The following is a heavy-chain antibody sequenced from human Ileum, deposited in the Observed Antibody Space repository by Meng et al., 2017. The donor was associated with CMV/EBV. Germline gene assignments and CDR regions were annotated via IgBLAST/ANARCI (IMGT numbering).Heavy chain of an antibody. D-gene: IGHD3-3*01. J-gene: IGHJ6*02. CDR3: AKGSLEWLYYGMDV. Sequence: GESLKISCAGSGFTFSNHAMSWVRQAPGKGLEWVSVIYAGGRSTYFADSVKGRFIISRDDSKNTLYMEMNSLRAEDTAVYYGAKGSLEWLYYGMDVWGQGTTVTVSS. V-gene: IGHV3-23*03. CDR2: IYAGGRST. CDR1: GFTFSNHA.